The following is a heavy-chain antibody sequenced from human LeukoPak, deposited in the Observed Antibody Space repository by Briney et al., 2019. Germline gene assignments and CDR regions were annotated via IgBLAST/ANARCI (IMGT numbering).Heavy chain of an antibody. CDR2: IKRDGSEK. V-gene: IGHV3-7*01. Sequence: GGSLRLSCAASGFTFSSYWMSWVRQAPGKGLEWVANIKRDGSEKYYVDSVKGRFTISRDNAKNSLYLQMNSLRAEDTAVYYCARRGIVVVPAAIPLEALNWFDPWGQGTLVTVSS. J-gene: IGHJ5*02. CDR1: GFTFSSYW. CDR3: ARRGIVVVPAAIPLEALNWFDP. D-gene: IGHD2-2*02.